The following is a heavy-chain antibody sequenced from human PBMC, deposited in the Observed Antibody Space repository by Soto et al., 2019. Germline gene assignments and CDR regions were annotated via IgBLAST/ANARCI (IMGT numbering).Heavy chain of an antibody. CDR1: GGSLSGYY. CDR2: ISHSESA. D-gene: IGHD4-17*01. CDR3: ARAPGDYPDY. V-gene: IGHV4-34*01. J-gene: IGHJ4*02. Sequence: PSETLSLTCAVYGGSLSGYYWSWIRQPPGQGLEWIGDISHSESANYNPSLKTRVTMSVDTSSNQLSLRLTSVTAADSATYYCARAPGDYPDYWGPGTLVTVSS.